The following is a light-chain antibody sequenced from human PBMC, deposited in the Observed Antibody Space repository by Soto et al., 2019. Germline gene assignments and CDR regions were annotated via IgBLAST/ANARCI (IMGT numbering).Light chain of an antibody. CDR1: QNISNY. CDR3: QQYNNWPRT. J-gene: IGKJ1*01. CDR2: GAS. V-gene: IGKV3-15*01. Sequence: IVLTQSPATLSLSPGKRATLSCRASQNISNYLIWYQQKLGQAPRVLIFGASTRATGIPARFSGSGSGTEFTLTISSLQSEDFAVYYCQQYNNWPRTFGQGTKVDIK.